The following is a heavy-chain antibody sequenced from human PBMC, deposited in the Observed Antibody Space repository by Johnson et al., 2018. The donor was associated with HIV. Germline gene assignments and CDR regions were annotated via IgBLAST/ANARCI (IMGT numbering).Heavy chain of an antibody. Sequence: VQLVESGGGVVQPGRSLRLSCAASGFTFSSFAMHWVRQAPGKGLECVAFISYDGSDKYYADSVKGRFTISRDNSKNILYLQMNSLRVEDTAVYYCARPRIAVLPAGAFDVWCPGTMVTVSS. J-gene: IGHJ3*01. V-gene: IGHV3-30-3*01. CDR1: GFTFSSFA. CDR3: ARPRIAVLPAGAFDV. CDR2: ISYDGSDK. D-gene: IGHD2-2*01.